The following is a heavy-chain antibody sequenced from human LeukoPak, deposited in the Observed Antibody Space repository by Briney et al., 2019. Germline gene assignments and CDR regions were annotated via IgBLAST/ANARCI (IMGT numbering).Heavy chain of an antibody. Sequence: PGGSLRLSCAASGFTFSRYAMSWVRQAPGEGLEWVSAISGSGGSTYYADSVKGRFTISKDNSKNTLYLQMNSLRAEDTAVYYCAKERDYYDSSGYYNGGFDPWGQGTLVTVSS. CDR2: ISGSGGST. D-gene: IGHD3-22*01. V-gene: IGHV3-23*01. CDR3: AKERDYYDSSGYYNGGFDP. CDR1: GFTFSRYA. J-gene: IGHJ5*02.